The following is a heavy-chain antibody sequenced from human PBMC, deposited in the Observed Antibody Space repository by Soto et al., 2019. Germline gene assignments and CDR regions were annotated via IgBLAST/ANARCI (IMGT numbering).Heavy chain of an antibody. V-gene: IGHV4-59*01. CDR3: ASGMGVYYDILTGYGVRGAPEYYFDY. J-gene: IGHJ4*02. D-gene: IGHD3-9*01. CDR2: FYYSGST. CDR1: GDSIRSYY. Sequence: SETLSLTCTVSGDSIRSYYWSWIRQPPGKGLEWIGYFYYSGSTNYNPSLKSRVTISVDTSKNQFSLKLSSVTAADTAVYYCASGMGVYYDILTGYGVRGAPEYYFDYWGQGTLVTVS.